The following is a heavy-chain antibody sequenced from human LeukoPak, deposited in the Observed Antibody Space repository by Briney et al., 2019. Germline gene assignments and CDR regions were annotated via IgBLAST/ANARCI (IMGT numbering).Heavy chain of an antibody. CDR3: AKVAGHEYYYYYGMDV. CDR2: IWYDGSNK. D-gene: IGHD6-19*01. J-gene: IGHJ6*02. V-gene: IGHV3-33*06. CDR1: GFTFSSYG. Sequence: GGSLRLSCAASGFTFSSYGMHWVRQAPGKGLEWVAVIWYDGSNKYYADSVKGRFTISRDNSKNTLFLQMNSLRAEDTAVYYSAKVAGHEYYYYYGMDVWGQGTTVTVSS.